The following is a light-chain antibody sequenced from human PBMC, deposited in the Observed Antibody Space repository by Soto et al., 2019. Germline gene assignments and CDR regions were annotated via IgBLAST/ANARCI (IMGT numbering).Light chain of an antibody. CDR1: QDISNY. CDR3: QKYNSAPRT. J-gene: IGKJ4*01. V-gene: IGKV1-27*01. CDR2: AAS. Sequence: DIQMTQSPSSLSASVGDRVTITCRASQDISNYLARYQQKPGKVPKLLIYAASTLQSGFPSRFSGSGSGTDFTLTISSLQTEDVATYYCQKYNSAPRTFGGGTKVEFK.